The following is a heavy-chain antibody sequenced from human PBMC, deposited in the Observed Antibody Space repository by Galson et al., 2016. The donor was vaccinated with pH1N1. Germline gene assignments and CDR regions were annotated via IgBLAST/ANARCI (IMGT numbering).Heavy chain of an antibody. CDR3: ATCLKGPHSAAVDI. Sequence: LSLTCPVSGDCIRRGSHYWSWIRQPAGAGLEWIGSIYSTGNTEHNPSLKGRVTISVDTSKKQFCLTLSSVTAADTAVYYCATCLKGPHSAAVDIWGQGTLVTVSS. CDR2: IYSTGNT. CDR1: GDCIRRGSHY. V-gene: IGHV4-61*02. J-gene: IGHJ3*02.